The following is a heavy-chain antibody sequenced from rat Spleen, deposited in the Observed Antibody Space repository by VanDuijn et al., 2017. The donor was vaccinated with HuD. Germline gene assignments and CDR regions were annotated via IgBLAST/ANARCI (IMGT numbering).Heavy chain of an antibody. J-gene: IGHJ1*01. CDR3: DSLKSRFTKHIDKAKSTLDRQMNRLRSDDTATYYWTRSYYSSYGRYFDF. D-gene: IGHD1-2*01. CDR1: GFTFNNYW. V-gene: IGHV5-31*01. CDR2: ITNTGGST. Sequence: EVQLVESGGGLVQPGRSLKLSCVASGFTFNNYWMTWIRQAPGKGLEWVASITNTGGSTYYPDSVKGRFTISRDNAKRPLYLQMISLRSEDTATYYSDSLKSRFTKHIDKAKSTLDRQMNRLRSDDTATYYWTRSYYSSYGRYFDFWGPGTMVTVSS.